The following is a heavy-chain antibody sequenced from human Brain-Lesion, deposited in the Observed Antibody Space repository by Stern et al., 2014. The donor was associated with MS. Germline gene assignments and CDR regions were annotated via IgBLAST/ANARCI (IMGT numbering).Heavy chain of an antibody. D-gene: IGHD3-10*01. CDR2: VNNDGRRT. CDR3: ARGERWFDS. Sequence: EVQLVESGGGLVHPGGSLRLSCAASGFTFSNYWMHWVRQAPGKGLVWVSRVNNDGRRTSYADSVKGRFTMSRDNAKNTLYLQMNSLRVEDTAIYYCARGERWFDSWGQGTLVTVSS. CDR1: GFTFSNYW. J-gene: IGHJ5*01. V-gene: IGHV3-74*02.